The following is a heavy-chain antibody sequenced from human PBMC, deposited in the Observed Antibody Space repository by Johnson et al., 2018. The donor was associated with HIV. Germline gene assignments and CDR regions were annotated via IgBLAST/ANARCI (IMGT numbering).Heavy chain of an antibody. CDR2: KWYDGSNK. CDR1: GFTFSSYG. Sequence: QVQLVESGGGVVQPGRSLRLSCAASGFTFSSYGIHWVRQAPGKGLEWVAVKWYDGSNKEYANSVKGRFNVSRDNSKNTLYLQMNSLGAENTAVYYCAREDQDAFDIWGQGTMVTVSS. J-gene: IGHJ3*02. CDR3: AREDQDAFDI. V-gene: IGHV3-33*01.